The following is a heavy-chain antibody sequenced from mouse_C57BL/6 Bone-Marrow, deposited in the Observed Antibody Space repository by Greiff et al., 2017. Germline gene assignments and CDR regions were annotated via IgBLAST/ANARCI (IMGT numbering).Heavy chain of an antibody. CDR2: ISLKSDKYAT. CDR1: GFTFSNYW. V-gene: IGHV6-3*01. D-gene: IGHD2-1*01. Sequence: EVKVEESGGGLVQPGGSMKLSCVASGFTFSNYWMNWVRQSPEKGLEWVAQISLKSDKYATHYAESVKGRFTISRYYSKSSVYLQMNNLRAEDTGIYYCTVIVVTTFAYWGQGTLVTVSA. J-gene: IGHJ3*01. CDR3: TVIVVTTFAY.